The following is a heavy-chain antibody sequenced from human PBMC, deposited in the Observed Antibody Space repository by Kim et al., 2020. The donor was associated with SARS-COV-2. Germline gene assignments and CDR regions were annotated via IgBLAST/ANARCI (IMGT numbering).Heavy chain of an antibody. J-gene: IGHJ6*02. V-gene: IGHV5-51*01. D-gene: IGHD6-13*01. CDR2: IYPGDSDT. Sequence: GESLKISCKGSGYSFTSYWIGWVRQMPGKGLEWMGIIYPGDSDTRYSPSFQGQVTISADKSISTAYRQWSSLKASDTAMYYCASHIAAAGYGMDVWGQGTTVTVSS. CDR1: GYSFTSYW. CDR3: ASHIAAAGYGMDV.